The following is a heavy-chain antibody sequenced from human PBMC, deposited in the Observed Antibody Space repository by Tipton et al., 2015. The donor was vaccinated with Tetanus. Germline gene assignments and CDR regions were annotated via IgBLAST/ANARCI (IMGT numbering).Heavy chain of an antibody. D-gene: IGHD6-6*01. CDR1: GFTFSRYW. CDR3: ARDRGRSPSSTLWFDP. J-gene: IGHJ5*02. CDR2: INGDGSST. Sequence: SLRLSCAASGFTFSRYWMHWVRHAPGKGLVWVSRINGDGSSTSYAESVKGRFTISRDNAENTVFLQMNSLRADDTAVYYCARDRGRSPSSTLWFDPCGQGTLVTVSS. V-gene: IGHV3-74*01.